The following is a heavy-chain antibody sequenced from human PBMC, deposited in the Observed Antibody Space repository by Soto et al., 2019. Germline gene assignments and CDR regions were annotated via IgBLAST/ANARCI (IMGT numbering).Heavy chain of an antibody. J-gene: IGHJ5*02. D-gene: IGHD6-13*01. CDR2: ISYDGSNK. CDR3: AKDRSIAAAGTLWFEP. CDR1: GFTFSSYG. Sequence: GGSLRLSCAASGFTFSSYGMHWVRQAPGKGLEWVAVISYDGSNKYYADSVKGRFTISRDNSKNTLYLQMDSLRAEDTAVYYCAKDRSIAAAGTLWFEPWGQGTLVAVSS. V-gene: IGHV3-30*18.